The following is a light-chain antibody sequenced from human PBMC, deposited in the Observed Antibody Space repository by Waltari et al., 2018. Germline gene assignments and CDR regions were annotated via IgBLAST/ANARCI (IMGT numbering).Light chain of an antibody. V-gene: IGLV2-14*01. CDR1: SRDVGVYNY. Sequence: QSALTQPASVSGSPGQSLTISCTGTSRDVGVYNYVSWYQQHPGKVPKLMIFEVTNRPPGFFNRVSGSKSGNTASRTISGLQAEDEADYYCCSYTSSHTVVFGGGTKLTVL. J-gene: IGLJ2*01. CDR2: EVT. CDR3: CSYTSSHTVV.